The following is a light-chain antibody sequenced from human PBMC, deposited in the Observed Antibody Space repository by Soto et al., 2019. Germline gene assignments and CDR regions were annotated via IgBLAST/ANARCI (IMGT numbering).Light chain of an antibody. Sequence: DIQMTQYPSSLSVSVGDRVTITCRASETINTWLAWYQQKPGKAPKILIYDASKLERGVPSRLSGSGSGAEFTLTISSLQPDDLATYYCQQYSSYPLTFGGGTKVE. CDR3: QQYSSYPLT. J-gene: IGKJ4*01. CDR2: DAS. V-gene: IGKV1-5*01. CDR1: ETINTW.